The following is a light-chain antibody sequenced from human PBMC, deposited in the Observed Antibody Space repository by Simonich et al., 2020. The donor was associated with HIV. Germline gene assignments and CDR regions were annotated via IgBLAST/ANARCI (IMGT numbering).Light chain of an antibody. CDR3: QQYYTTPPT. Sequence: EIVMTQSPATLSVSPGERATLSCRASQSVSSNLAWYQQKPGQAPRLLIYDASNRATGIPARFSGSGSGTDFTLTISSLEPEDFAVYYCQQYYTTPPTFGQGTKVEIK. CDR2: DAS. J-gene: IGKJ1*01. CDR1: QSVSSN. V-gene: IGKV3D-15*01.